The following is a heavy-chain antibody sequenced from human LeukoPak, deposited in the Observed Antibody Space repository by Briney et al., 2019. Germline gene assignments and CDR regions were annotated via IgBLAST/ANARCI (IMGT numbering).Heavy chain of an antibody. D-gene: IGHD4-11*01. Sequence: KPSETQSLTCTVSGGSISSYYWSWIRQPPGKGLEWIGYIYTSGSTNYNPSLKSRVTISVDTSKNQFSLKLSSVTAADTAVYYCAGGLYSNELGPGYWGQGTLVTVSS. CDR2: IYTSGST. CDR3: AGGLYSNELGPGY. V-gene: IGHV4-4*09. CDR1: GGSISSYY. J-gene: IGHJ4*02.